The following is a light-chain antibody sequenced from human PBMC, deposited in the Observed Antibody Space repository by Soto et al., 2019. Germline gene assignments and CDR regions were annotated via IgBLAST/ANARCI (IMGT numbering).Light chain of an antibody. V-gene: IGKV1-9*01. Sequence: DIQLTQSPSFLSASVGDRVTITCRASQGISSYLAWYQQKTGKAPTLLIYDAATLQSGVPSRCCGSGSGTEFTLTISSLQPEDFATYYCQQLNSYPITFGQGTRLEIK. CDR3: QQLNSYPIT. CDR1: QGISSY. CDR2: DAA. J-gene: IGKJ5*01.